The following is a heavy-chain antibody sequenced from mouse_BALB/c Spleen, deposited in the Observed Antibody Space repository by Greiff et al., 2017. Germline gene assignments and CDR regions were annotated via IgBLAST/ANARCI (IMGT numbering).Heavy chain of an antibody. Sequence: EVQLQESGPELVKPGASVKVSCKASGYAFTSYNMYWVKQSHGKSLEWIGYIDPYNGGTSYNQKFKGKATLTVDKSSSTAYMHLNSLTSEDSAVYYCARQFGGGYYGYWYFDVWGAGTTVTVSS. CDR3: ARQFGGGYYGYWYFDV. CDR2: IDPYNGGT. J-gene: IGHJ1*01. D-gene: IGHD2-3*01. CDR1: GYAFTSYN. V-gene: IGHV1S135*01.